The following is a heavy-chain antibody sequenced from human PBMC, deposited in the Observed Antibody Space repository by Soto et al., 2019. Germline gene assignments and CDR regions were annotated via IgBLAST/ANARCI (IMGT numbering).Heavy chain of an antibody. CDR2: MNPNSGNT. CDR1: GYTFTSYD. J-gene: IGHJ5*02. V-gene: IGHV1-8*01. CDR3: ARVRYYYGSGSKTNWFDP. Sequence: GASVKVSCKASGYTFTSYDINWVRQATGQGLEWMGWMNPNSGNTGYAQKFQGRVTMTRNTSISTAYMELSSLRSEDTAVYYCARVRYYYGSGSKTNWFDPWGQGTLGSVSA. D-gene: IGHD3-10*01.